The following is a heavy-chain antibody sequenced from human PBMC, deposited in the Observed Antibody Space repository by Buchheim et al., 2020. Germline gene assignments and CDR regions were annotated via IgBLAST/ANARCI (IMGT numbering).Heavy chain of an antibody. Sequence: VQLVESGGGLVQPGGSLRLSCAASGFTFSDLWMHWVRQTPGKGLMWVSRINSDGSSTIYGESVKGRCTVSRDNAKNTMSPQMNSLRAEDTGVYYCARDPLLNGGTLDYWGQGT. D-gene: IGHD1-1*01. CDR2: INSDGSST. J-gene: IGHJ4*02. CDR1: GFTFSDLW. CDR3: ARDPLLNGGTLDY. V-gene: IGHV3-74*01.